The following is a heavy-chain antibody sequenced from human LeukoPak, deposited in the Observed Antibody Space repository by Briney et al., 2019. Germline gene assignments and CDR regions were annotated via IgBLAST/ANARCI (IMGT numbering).Heavy chain of an antibody. J-gene: IGHJ5*02. CDR1: GGTFSSYA. CDR3: ARVREPIFGVVTTWFDP. CDR2: IIPIFGTA. Sequence: GASVKVSCKASGGTFSSYAISWVRQAPGQGLEWMGGIIPIFGTANYAQKFQGRVTITTDESTSTAYMELSSLRSEDTAVYYCARVREPIFGVVTTWFDPWGQGTLVTVSS. D-gene: IGHD3-3*01. V-gene: IGHV1-69*05.